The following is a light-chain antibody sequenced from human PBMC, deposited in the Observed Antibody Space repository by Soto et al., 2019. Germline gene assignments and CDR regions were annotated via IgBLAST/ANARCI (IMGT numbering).Light chain of an antibody. CDR1: QSVSSN. V-gene: IGKV3-15*01. Sequence: EVVMTQSPAPLSVSPGERATLSCRASQSVSSNLAWYQQKPGQAPRLLIYGASTRAAVIPARFSGSGSGTDFTLTITSLQSEDFGVYYCHQHNNWWTFGQGTKVEIK. J-gene: IGKJ1*01. CDR3: HQHNNWWT. CDR2: GAS.